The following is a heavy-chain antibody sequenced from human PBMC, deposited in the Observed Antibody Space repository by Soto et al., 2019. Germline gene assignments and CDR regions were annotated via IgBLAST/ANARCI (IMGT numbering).Heavy chain of an antibody. D-gene: IGHD3-22*01. J-gene: IGHJ6*02. CDR1: GYSITSYW. V-gene: IGHV5-51*01. CDR3: ARLMYYYDSSGPGGYYYYGMDV. Sequence: GVSLKISCKGSGYSITSYWIGWVRQMPGKELESMGIIYPGDSDTRYSPSNQGQVTISADKSISTAYLQWSSLKASDTAMYYCARLMYYYDSSGPGGYYYYGMDVWGQGTTVTVSS. CDR2: IYPGDSDT.